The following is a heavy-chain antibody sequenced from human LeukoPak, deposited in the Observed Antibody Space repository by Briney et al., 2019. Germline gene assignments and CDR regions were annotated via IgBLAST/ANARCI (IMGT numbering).Heavy chain of an antibody. J-gene: IGHJ6*03. V-gene: IGHV5-51*01. CDR2: IYPGDSDT. D-gene: IGHD3-3*01. Sequence: GESLQISCKGSGYSFTSYWIGWVRQMPGKGLEWMGIIYPGDSDTRYSPSFQGQVTISADKSISTAYLQWSSLKASDTAMYYCARRRYDFWSGYSRSEPYYYYMDVWGKGTTVTVSS. CDR3: ARRRYDFWSGYSRSEPYYYYMDV. CDR1: GYSFTSYW.